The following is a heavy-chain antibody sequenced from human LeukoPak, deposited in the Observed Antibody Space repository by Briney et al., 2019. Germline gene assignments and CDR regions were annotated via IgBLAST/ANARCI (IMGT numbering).Heavy chain of an antibody. CDR1: GGSISSYY. V-gene: IGHV4-59*01. J-gene: IGHJ4*02. CDR3: ARADSRYALGG. D-gene: IGHD3-9*01. CDR2: IYYSGST. Sequence: SETLSLTCTVSGGSISSYYWSWIRQPPGKGLEWIGYIYYSGSTNYNPSLKSRVTISVDTSKNQFSLKLSSVTAADTAVYYCARADSRYALGGWGQGTLVTVSS.